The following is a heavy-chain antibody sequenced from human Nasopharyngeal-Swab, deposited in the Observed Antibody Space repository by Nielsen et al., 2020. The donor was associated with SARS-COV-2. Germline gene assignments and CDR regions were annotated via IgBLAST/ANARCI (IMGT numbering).Heavy chain of an antibody. V-gene: IGHV3-23*01. D-gene: IGHD1-26*01. CDR2: ISGGGEST. Sequence: GGSLRLSCAASGFTFSSYAMSWVRQAPGKGLEWVSVISGGGESTHYADSVKGRFSISRVDSRETVYLQMDSLRAEDTAVYYCAKDPSFVGSLQFDQWGRGTLVTVSS. CDR1: GFTFSSYA. J-gene: IGHJ4*02. CDR3: AKDPSFVGSLQFDQ.